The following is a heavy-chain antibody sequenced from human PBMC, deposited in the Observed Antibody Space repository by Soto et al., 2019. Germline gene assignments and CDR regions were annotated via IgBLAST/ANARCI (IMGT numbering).Heavy chain of an antibody. CDR2: IYTSGST. CDR1: GGSISSYY. CDR3: ARDEYYDSSGYAAY. Sequence: SETLSLTCTVSGGSISSYYWSWIRQPAGKGLEWIGRIYTSGSTNYNPSLKSRVTMSVDMSKNQFSLKLSSVTAADTAVYYCARDEYYDSSGYAAYWGQGTLVTVSS. D-gene: IGHD3-22*01. J-gene: IGHJ4*02. V-gene: IGHV4-4*07.